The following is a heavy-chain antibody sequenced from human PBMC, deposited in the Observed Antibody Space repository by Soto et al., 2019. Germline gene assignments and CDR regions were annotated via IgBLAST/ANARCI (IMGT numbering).Heavy chain of an antibody. CDR1: GYSFTSYW. D-gene: IGHD1-1*01. J-gene: IGHJ4*02. CDR2: IYPGDSDT. Sequence: LGESLKISFKASGYSFTSYWIGWVRQMPGKGLEWMGIIYPGDSDTRYSPSFQGQVTISAGKSISTASLQWSSLKASDTAMYYCARIPSTGPYYFDYWGQGTLVTVSS. V-gene: IGHV5-51*01. CDR3: ARIPSTGPYYFDY.